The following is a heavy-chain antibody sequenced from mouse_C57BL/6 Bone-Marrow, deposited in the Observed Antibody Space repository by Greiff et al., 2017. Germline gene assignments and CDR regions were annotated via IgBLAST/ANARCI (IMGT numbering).Heavy chain of an antibody. CDR1: GYTFSSYW. J-gene: IGHJ3*01. Sequence: QVQLQQPGAELVMPGASVKLSCKASGYTFSSYWMHWVKQRPGQGLEWIGEIDPSDSYTNYNQKFQGQSTLTVDKSSSTAYMQLSSLTSEDSAVYYCARLDGYDVSFAYWGQGTLVTVSA. D-gene: IGHD2-2*01. V-gene: IGHV1-69*01. CDR3: ARLDGYDVSFAY. CDR2: IDPSDSYT.